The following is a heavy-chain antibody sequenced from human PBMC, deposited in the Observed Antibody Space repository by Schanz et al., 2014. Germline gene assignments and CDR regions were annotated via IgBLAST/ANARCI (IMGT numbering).Heavy chain of an antibody. Sequence: EVQLLESGGGLVQPGGSLRLSCAASGFTFSSYAMSWVRQAPGKGLEWVSALSGSGGSTYYADSVKGRFTVFRDNSKNTLYLQMNRLRAEDTALYYCAIIGVMVAVAGTRADYWGQGTLVTVSS. CDR3: AIIGVMVAVAGTRADY. J-gene: IGHJ4*02. CDR1: GFTFSSYA. V-gene: IGHV3-23*01. CDR2: LSGSGGST. D-gene: IGHD6-19*01.